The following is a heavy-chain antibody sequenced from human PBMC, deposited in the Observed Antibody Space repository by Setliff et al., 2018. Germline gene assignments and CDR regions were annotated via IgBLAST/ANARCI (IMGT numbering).Heavy chain of an antibody. CDR1: GGSISSSSYY. CDR3: ARHVFNRGTYPRACDS. CDR2: IYYSGST. D-gene: IGHD3-16*01. J-gene: IGHJ4*02. Sequence: SETLSLTCTVSGGSISSSSYYWGWIRQPPGKGLEWIGSIYYSGSTYYNPSLKSRVTISLDMSKNQFSLKLSSVTAADTARYYCARHVFNRGTYPRACDSRGQGTLVTVSS. V-gene: IGHV4-39*01.